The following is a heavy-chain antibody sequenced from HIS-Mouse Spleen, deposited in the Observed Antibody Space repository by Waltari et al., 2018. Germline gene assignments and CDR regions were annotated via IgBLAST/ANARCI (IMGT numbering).Heavy chain of an antibody. CDR2: HYYSVGT. CDR1: GGSISSSSYY. CDR3: AREIPYSSSWYDWYFDL. Sequence: QLQLQESGPGLVKPSETLSLTCTVSGGSISSSSYYWGWIRQPPGKGLEWIGSHYYSVGTYDNQSLKSRATISVDTSKNHFSLKLSSVTAADTAVYYCAREIPYSSSWYDWYFDLWGRGTLVTVSS. D-gene: IGHD6-13*01. J-gene: IGHJ2*01. V-gene: IGHV4-39*07.